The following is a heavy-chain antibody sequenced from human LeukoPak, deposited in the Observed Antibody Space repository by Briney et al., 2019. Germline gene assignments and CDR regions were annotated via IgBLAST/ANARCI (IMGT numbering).Heavy chain of an antibody. D-gene: IGHD6-13*01. CDR2: IYYSGGT. V-gene: IGHV4-30-4*08. CDR3: ARGPRETYSSSWYSHDKWFDP. Sequence: PSQTLSLTCTVSGGSISSGNYYWSWIRQSPGKGPEWIGYIYYSGGTYSNPSLESRVTISVDTSKNQFSLKLSSVTAADTAVYYCARGPRETYSSSWYSHDKWFDPWGQGTLVTVSS. J-gene: IGHJ5*02. CDR1: GGSISSGNYY.